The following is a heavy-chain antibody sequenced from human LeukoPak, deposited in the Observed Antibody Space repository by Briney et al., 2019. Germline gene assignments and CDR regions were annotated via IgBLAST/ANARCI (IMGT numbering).Heavy chain of an antibody. V-gene: IGHV3-21*01. D-gene: IGHD2-2*01. Sequence: GGSLRLSCAASGFTFSSYSMNWVRQAPGKGLEWVSSISSSSSSYIYYADSVKGRFTISRDNAKNSLYLQMNSLRAEDTAVYYCARTQPTYYGMDVWGQGTTVTVSS. CDR2: ISSSSSSYI. J-gene: IGHJ6*02. CDR3: ARTQPTYYGMDV. CDR1: GFTFSSYS.